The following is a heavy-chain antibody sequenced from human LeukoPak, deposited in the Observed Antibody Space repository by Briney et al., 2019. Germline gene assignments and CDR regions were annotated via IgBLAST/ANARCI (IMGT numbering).Heavy chain of an antibody. CDR1: GFTFSSYA. CDR2: ISYDGSNK. V-gene: IGHV3-30*04. J-gene: IGHJ4*02. Sequence: GRSLRLSCAASGFTFSSYAMHWVRQAPGKGLEWVAVISYDGSNKYYADSVKGRFTISRDNSKNTLYLQMNSLRAEDTAVYYCARDPRPKWELPEVMYWGQGTLVTVSS. CDR3: ARDPRPKWELPEVMY. D-gene: IGHD1-26*01.